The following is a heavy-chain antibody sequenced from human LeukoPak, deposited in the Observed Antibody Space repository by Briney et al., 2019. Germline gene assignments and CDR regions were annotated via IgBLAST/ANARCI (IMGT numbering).Heavy chain of an antibody. CDR1: GFTVSSNY. V-gene: IGHV3-53*01. J-gene: IGHJ4*02. D-gene: IGHD3-22*01. CDR2: IYSGGST. Sequence: GGSLGLSCAASGFTVSSNYMSWVRQAPGKGLEWVSVIYSGGSTYYADSVKGRFTISRDNSKNTLYLQMNSLRAEDTAVYYRARDQGNYYDSSGYTVYWGQGTLVTVSS. CDR3: ARDQGNYYDSSGYTVY.